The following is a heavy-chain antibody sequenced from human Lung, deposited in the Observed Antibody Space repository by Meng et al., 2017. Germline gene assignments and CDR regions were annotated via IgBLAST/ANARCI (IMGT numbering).Heavy chain of an antibody. CDR3: ARGPTTMAHDFDY. CDR1: GGSFSDYY. D-gene: IGHD4-11*01. CDR2: INHSGST. V-gene: IGHV4-34*01. J-gene: IGHJ4*02. Sequence: VQLQQWGAGLLKPSETLFLTCVVSGGSFSDYYWSWIRQPPGKGLEWIGEINHSGSTNYNPSLENRATISVDTSQNNLSLKLSSVTAADSAVYYCARGPTTMAHDFDYWGQGTLVTVSS.